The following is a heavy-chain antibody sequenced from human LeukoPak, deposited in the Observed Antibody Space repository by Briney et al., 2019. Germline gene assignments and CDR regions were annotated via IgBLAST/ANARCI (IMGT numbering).Heavy chain of an antibody. Sequence: GGSLRLSCAAAGFTFSSYSMNWVRQAPGKGLDWVSSISSSSNYIYYADSVKGRFTISRDNAKNSLYLQMNSLRAEDTAVYYCARGTGTIFGVVIKRNWFDPWGQGTLVTVSS. V-gene: IGHV3-21*01. CDR1: GFTFSSYS. D-gene: IGHD3-3*01. CDR2: ISSSSNYI. CDR3: ARGTGTIFGVVIKRNWFDP. J-gene: IGHJ5*02.